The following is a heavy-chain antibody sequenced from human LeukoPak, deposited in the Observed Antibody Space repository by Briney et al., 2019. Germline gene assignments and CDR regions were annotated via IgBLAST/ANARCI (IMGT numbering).Heavy chain of an antibody. Sequence: SETLSLTCTVSGDSITDYYWSWIRQPPGKGLEWIGHVYYGGRTNYNPSLKSRVTISVDTSKNQFSLRLSSVTAADTAVYYCARNRGGDYFDYWGQGTLVTVSS. J-gene: IGHJ4*02. CDR3: ARNRGGDYFDY. CDR2: VYYGGRT. CDR1: GDSITDYY. V-gene: IGHV4-59*01. D-gene: IGHD2/OR15-2a*01.